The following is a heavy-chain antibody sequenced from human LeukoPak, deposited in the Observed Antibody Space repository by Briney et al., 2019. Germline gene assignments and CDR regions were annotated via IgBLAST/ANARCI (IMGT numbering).Heavy chain of an antibody. J-gene: IGHJ6*03. CDR2: ITSSGAGT. V-gene: IGHV3-23*01. D-gene: IGHD2-21*01. CDR1: GFTFSIYA. Sequence: GGSLRLSCAASGFTFSIYAMSWVRQAPGKGLEWVSSITSSGAGTYYPDSVKGRFTISRDNSKNTLYLQMNSLRAEDTAVYYCARIGVAYYYYMDVWGRGTTVTVSS. CDR3: ARIGVAYYYYMDV.